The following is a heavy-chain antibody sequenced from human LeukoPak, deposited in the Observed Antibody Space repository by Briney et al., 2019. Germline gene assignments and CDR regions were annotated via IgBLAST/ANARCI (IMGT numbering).Heavy chain of an antibody. V-gene: IGHV3-48*03. J-gene: IGHJ4*02. Sequence: PGGSLRLSCAASGFTFSRYEMNWVRQAPGKGLEWVSYSSSGGSAIYYADSVKGRFTISRDNAKNSLYLQMNSLRAEDTAVYYCVRDPSVAGDDYWGQGTLVTVSS. CDR1: GFTFSRYE. D-gene: IGHD6-19*01. CDR3: VRDPSVAGDDY. CDR2: SSSGGSAI.